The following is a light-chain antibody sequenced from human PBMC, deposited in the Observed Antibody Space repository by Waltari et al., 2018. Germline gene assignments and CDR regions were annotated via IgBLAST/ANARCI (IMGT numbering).Light chain of an antibody. V-gene: IGKV4-1*01. CDR2: WAS. CDR1: RSVLYSANNQNY. CDR3: QQDFTTPPTT. Sequence: DIVMTQSPDSLAVSLGERATINCKASRSVLYSANNQNYLAWYQHKSGQPPKLLIYWASTRESGVPDRFIGSGSGTDFTLTITSLQAEDVAVYYCQQDFTTPPTTFGQGTKLEIK. J-gene: IGKJ2*01.